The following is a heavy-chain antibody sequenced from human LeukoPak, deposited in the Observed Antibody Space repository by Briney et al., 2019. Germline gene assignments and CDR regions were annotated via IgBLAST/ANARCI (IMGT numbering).Heavy chain of an antibody. CDR1: GFTFSLYW. CDR3: TWSGLKIES. J-gene: IGHJ4*02. CDR2: IKTESDGATT. Sequence: GGSLRLSCAASGFTFSLYWMTWVRQAPGKGLEWVGQIKTESDGATTDYAAPVKGRFTISRDDSKNTLFLQMNSLKTEDTALYYCTWSGLKIESWGQGTLVTVSS. D-gene: IGHD3-3*01. V-gene: IGHV3-15*01.